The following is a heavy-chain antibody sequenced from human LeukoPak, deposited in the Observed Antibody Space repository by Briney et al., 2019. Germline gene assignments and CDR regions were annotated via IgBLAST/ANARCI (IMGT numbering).Heavy chain of an antibody. V-gene: IGHV4-39*02. D-gene: IGHD6-13*01. CDR2: IYSSGST. CDR1: GASVSGSPYY. J-gene: IGHJ4*02. CDR3: ARDLAGYSSSWYDY. Sequence: SETLSLTCTVSGASVSGSPYYWGWIRQPPGKGLEWIGSIYSSGSTYYNASLQSRVTISIETSKHQISLRLSSVTAADTAVYYCARDLAGYSSSWYDYWGQGTLVTVSS.